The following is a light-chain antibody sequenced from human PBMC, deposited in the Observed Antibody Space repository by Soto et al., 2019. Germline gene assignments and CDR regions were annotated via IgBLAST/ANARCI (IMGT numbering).Light chain of an antibody. J-gene: IGLJ2*01. V-gene: IGLV2-14*01. CDR2: EVS. Sequence: QSALTQPASVSGSPGQSITISCTGTSSDVGGYNYVSWYQQHPGKAPKLMIYEVSNRPSGVSNRFSGSKSGNTASLTISGLQAEDEADYSCSSYTSISTVFGGGTKLTVL. CDR1: SSDVGGYNY. CDR3: SSYTSISTV.